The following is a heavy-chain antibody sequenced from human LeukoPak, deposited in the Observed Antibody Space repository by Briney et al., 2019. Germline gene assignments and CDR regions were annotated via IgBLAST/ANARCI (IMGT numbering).Heavy chain of an antibody. CDR1: GVSISSNNW. V-gene: IGHV4-4*02. CDR3: ARIVTTTYYFDD. CDR2: IYHSGST. Sequence: PSETLSLTCAVSGVSISSNNWWSWVRQPPGKGLEWIGEIYHSGSTSYNPSLMSRVTISIDKSKNQFSLRLSSVTAADTAVYYCARIVTTTYYFDDWGPGTLVSVSS. J-gene: IGHJ4*02. D-gene: IGHD5-12*01.